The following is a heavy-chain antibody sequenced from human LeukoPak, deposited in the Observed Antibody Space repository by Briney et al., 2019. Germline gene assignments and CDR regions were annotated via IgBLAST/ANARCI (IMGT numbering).Heavy chain of an antibody. V-gene: IGHV4-34*01. CDR3: ARHSITMVRGVTQYYYYYYMDV. CDR2: INHSGST. J-gene: IGHJ6*03. CDR1: GGSFSGYY. Sequence: SETLSLTCAVYGGSFSGYYWSWIRQPPGKGLEWVGEINHSGSTNYNPSLKSRVTISVDTSKNQFSLKLNSVTAADTAVYYCARHSITMVRGVTQYYYYYYMDVWGKGTTVTISS. D-gene: IGHD3-10*01.